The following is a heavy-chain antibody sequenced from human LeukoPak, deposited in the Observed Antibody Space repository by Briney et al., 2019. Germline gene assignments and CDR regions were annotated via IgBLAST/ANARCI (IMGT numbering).Heavy chain of an antibody. V-gene: IGHV4-34*01. D-gene: IGHD4-17*01. CDR3: ARGPDMTTVTPTNYYYYAMDV. CDR1: GGSSSGYY. Sequence: PSETLSLTCAVYGGSSSGYYWSWIRQPPGKGLDWIGEINPSGSTNYNPSLKSRVTISVDTSKNQFSLKLSSVTAADTAVYYCARGPDMTTVTPTNYYYYAMDVWGQGTTVTVSS. J-gene: IGHJ6*02. CDR2: INPSGST.